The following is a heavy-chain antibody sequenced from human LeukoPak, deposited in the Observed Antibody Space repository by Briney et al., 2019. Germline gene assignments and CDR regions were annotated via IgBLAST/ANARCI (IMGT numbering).Heavy chain of an antibody. CDR1: GFTFSSYA. CDR3: ARDRSGWYAGPDSYYYGMDV. Sequence: GGSLRLSCAASGFTFSSYAMHWVRQAPGKGLEYVSAISSNGGSTYYANSVKGRFTISRDNAKNSLYLQMNSLRAEDTAVYYCARDRSGWYAGPDSYYYGMDVWGQGTTVTVSS. CDR2: ISSNGGST. D-gene: IGHD6-19*01. V-gene: IGHV3-64*01. J-gene: IGHJ6*02.